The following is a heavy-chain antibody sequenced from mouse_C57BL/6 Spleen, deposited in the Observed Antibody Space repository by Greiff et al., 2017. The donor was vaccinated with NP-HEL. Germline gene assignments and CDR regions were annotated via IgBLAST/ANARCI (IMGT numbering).Heavy chain of an antibody. Sequence: QVQLQQSGAELAKPGASVKLSCKASGYTFTSYWMHWVKQRPGRGLEWIGRIDPNSGGTKYNEKFKSKATLTVDKPSSTAYMQLSSLTSEDSAVYYCAITTVVAGRLWYFDYWGQGTTLTVSS. J-gene: IGHJ2*01. D-gene: IGHD1-1*01. CDR1: GYTFTSYW. CDR2: IDPNSGGT. CDR3: AITTVVAGRLWYFDY. V-gene: IGHV1-72*01.